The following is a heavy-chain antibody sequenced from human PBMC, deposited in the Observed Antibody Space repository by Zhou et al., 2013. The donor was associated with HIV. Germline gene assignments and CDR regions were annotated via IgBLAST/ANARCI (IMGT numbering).Heavy chain of an antibody. V-gene: IGHV4-59*11. CDR3: ARGIEGFGETKPYWFDP. CDR1: GGSISSHY. Sequence: QVQLQESGPGLVKPSETLSLTCTVSGGSISSHYWSWIRQPPGKGLEWIGYIYYSGSTNYNPSLKSRVTISVDTSKNQFSLKLSSVTAADTAVYYCARGIEGFGETKPYWFDPWGQGTLVTVSS. D-gene: IGHD3-10*01. J-gene: IGHJ5*02. CDR2: IYYSGST.